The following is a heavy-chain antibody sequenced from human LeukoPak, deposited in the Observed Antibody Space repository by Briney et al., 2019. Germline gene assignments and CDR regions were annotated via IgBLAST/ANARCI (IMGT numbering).Heavy chain of an antibody. Sequence: ASVMVSCKASGYTFTDYYMHWVRQAPGQGLEWMGWINPNSGGTSYAQKFQGRVTMTRDTSISTAYMDLSRLTSDETAVYYCARAYYYDSSGPGAAFDIWGQGTMVSVSS. CDR3: ARAYYYDSSGPGAAFDI. CDR2: INPNSGGT. J-gene: IGHJ3*02. CDR1: GYTFTDYY. D-gene: IGHD3-22*01. V-gene: IGHV1-2*02.